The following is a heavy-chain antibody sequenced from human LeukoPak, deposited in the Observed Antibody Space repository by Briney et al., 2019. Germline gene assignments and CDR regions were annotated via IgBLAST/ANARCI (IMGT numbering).Heavy chain of an antibody. CDR3: AKATTNYDYVWGSYRYTPLYFDY. CDR1: GFTFSNYA. J-gene: IGHJ4*02. Sequence: GGSLRLSCAASGFTFSNYAMSWVRQAPGKGLEWVSGISGSGANSYYADSVKGRFTISRDNSKNTLYLQMNSLRAEDTAVYYCAKATTNYDYVWGSYRYTPLYFDYWGQGTLVTVSS. CDR2: ISGSGANS. D-gene: IGHD3-16*02. V-gene: IGHV3-23*01.